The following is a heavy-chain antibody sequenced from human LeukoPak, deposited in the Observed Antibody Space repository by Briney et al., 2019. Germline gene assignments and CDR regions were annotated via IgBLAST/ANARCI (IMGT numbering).Heavy chain of an antibody. CDR2: IYTSGST. J-gene: IGHJ4*02. Sequence: SETLSLTCTVSGGSISSYYWSWIREPAGKGLEWIGRIYTSGSTNYKPSLKSRVTMSVDTSKNQFSLKLSSVTAADTPVYYCARNPYYYDSSGYSYYFDYWGQGTLVTVSS. CDR3: ARNPYYYDSSGYSYYFDY. V-gene: IGHV4-4*07. D-gene: IGHD3-22*01. CDR1: GGSISSYY.